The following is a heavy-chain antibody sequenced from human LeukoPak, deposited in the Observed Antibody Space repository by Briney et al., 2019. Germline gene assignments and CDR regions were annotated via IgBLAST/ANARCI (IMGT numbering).Heavy chain of an antibody. CDR3: ARDQAYGSPL. Sequence: PGGSLRLSCSASGFTFSSYAMHWVRQAPGKGLEYVSAISSNGGSTYYADSVKGRFTISRDNSKNTLYLQMNSLRAEDTAVYYCARDQAYGSPLWGQGTLVTVSS. CDR2: ISSNGGST. D-gene: IGHD1-26*01. CDR1: GFTFSSYA. V-gene: IGHV3-64*04. J-gene: IGHJ4*02.